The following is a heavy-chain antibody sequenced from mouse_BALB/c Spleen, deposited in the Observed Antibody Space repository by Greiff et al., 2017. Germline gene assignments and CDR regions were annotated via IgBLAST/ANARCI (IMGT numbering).Heavy chain of an antibody. CDR1: GFNIKDTY. D-gene: IGHD1-1*01. J-gene: IGHJ1*01. Sequence: VQLKQSGAELVKPGASVKLSCTASGFNIKDTYMHWVKQRPEQGLEWIGRIDPANGNTKYDPKFQGKATITADTSSNTAYLQLSSLTSEDTAVYYCARKRYYGSSGYFDVWGAGTTVTVSS. V-gene: IGHV14-3*02. CDR3: ARKRYYGSSGYFDV. CDR2: IDPANGNT.